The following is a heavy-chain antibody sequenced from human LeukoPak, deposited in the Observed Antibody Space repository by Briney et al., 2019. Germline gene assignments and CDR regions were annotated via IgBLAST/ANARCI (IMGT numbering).Heavy chain of an antibody. Sequence: GRSLRLSCAASGFTFSTYAMHWVRQAPGKGLEWVAVIWYDGSNKYYADSVKGRFTISRDNSKNTLYLQMNSLRAEDTAVYYCARDGVLTGPGYFDYWGQGTLVTVSS. D-gene: IGHD3-9*01. CDR3: ARDGVLTGPGYFDY. V-gene: IGHV3-33*08. J-gene: IGHJ4*02. CDR1: GFTFSTYA. CDR2: IWYDGSNK.